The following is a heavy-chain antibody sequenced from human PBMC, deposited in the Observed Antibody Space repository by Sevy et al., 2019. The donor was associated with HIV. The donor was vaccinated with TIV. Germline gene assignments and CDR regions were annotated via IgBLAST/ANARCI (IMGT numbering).Heavy chain of an antibody. CDR2: ISSSGSTI. V-gene: IGHV3-48*03. D-gene: IGHD5-12*01. CDR3: ARDGYDNAFDI. J-gene: IGHJ3*02. Sequence: GGSLRLSCAASGFTFSSYEMNWVRQAPGKGLEWVSYISSSGSTIYYADSVKGRFTISRDNAKNSLYLQMNSLRAEDTAVYYCARDGYDNAFDIWGQGTMVTVSS. CDR1: GFTFSSYE.